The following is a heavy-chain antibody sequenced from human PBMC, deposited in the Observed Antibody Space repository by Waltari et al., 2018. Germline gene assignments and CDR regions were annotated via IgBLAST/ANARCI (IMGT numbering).Heavy chain of an antibody. V-gene: IGHV3-23*04. CDR3: AKEANYGSGSYDY. CDR1: GFTFSSYA. CDR2: ISGSGGST. D-gene: IGHD3-10*01. Sequence: EVQLVESGGGLVQPVGSLRLSRSAYGFTFSSYAISVRRQRPGKGLEWVSAISGSGGSTYYADSVKGRFTSSRDNSKNTLYLQMNSLRAEDTAVYYCAKEANYGSGSYDYWGQGTLVTVSS. J-gene: IGHJ4*02.